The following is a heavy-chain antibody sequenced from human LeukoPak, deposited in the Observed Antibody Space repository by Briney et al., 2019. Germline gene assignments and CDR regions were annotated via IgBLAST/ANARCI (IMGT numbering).Heavy chain of an antibody. J-gene: IGHJ4*02. Sequence: GGSLRLSCAASGFTFSNYAMTWVRQTPGKGLEWVSAISASAGTTYYADSVKGRFTISRDNSKNTLYLQMNSLRSDDTALYYCAKGGSSWSYYFDYWGQGTLVTVSS. D-gene: IGHD6-13*01. CDR2: ISASAGTT. CDR3: AKGGSSWSYYFDY. V-gene: IGHV3-23*01. CDR1: GFTFSNYA.